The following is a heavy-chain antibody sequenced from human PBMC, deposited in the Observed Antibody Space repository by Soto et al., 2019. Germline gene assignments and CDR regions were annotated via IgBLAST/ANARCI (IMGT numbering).Heavy chain of an antibody. J-gene: IGHJ4*02. V-gene: IGHV3-23*01. CDR1: GFTFSPYA. CDR3: AKGPGWFGDLLDYFDY. CDR2: IRGSGDST. D-gene: IGHD3-10*01. Sequence: EVQLLESGGGLVQPGGSLRLSCAASGFTFSPYAMSWVRQAPGKGLEWVSAIRGSGDSTFYADSVKGRFTISRDNSKNTLYLQMNSLRAEDTAVYYCAKGPGWFGDLLDYFDYWGQGTLVTVSS.